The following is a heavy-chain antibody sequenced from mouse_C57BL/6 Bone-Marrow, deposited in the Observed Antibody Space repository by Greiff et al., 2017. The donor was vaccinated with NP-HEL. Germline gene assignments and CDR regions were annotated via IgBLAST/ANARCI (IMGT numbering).Heavy chain of an antibody. V-gene: IGHV14-4*01. D-gene: IGHD2-3*01. CDR3: TFDGYYSYYFDY. CDR1: GFNIKDDY. CDR2: IDPENGDT. J-gene: IGHJ2*01. Sequence: EVKLVESGAELVRPGASVKLSCTASGFNIKDDYMHWVKQRPEQGLEWIGWIDPENGDTEYASKFQGKATITADTSSNTAYLQLSSLTSEDTAVYYCTFDGYYSYYFDYWGQGTTLTVSS.